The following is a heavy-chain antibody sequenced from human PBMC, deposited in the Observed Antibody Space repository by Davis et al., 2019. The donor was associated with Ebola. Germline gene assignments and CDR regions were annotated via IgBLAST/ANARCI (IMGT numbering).Heavy chain of an antibody. V-gene: IGHV6-1*01. D-gene: IGHD5/OR15-5a*01. CDR2: TYYRSKWYN. Sequence: PSETLSLTCAISGDSVSSLAWNWLRQSPSRGLEWLGRTYYRSKWYNDYAVSVESRIIINSDTSKNQFSLHLNSVAPEDTAVYYCARVKVSTPNYYYMDVWGQGTTVTVSS. J-gene: IGHJ6*02. CDR3: ARVKVSTPNYYYMDV. CDR1: GDSVSSLA.